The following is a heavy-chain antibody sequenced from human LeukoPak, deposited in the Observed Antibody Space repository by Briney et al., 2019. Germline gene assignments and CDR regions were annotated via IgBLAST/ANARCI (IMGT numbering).Heavy chain of an antibody. CDR3: ARAADYGDSNFDY. Sequence: SETLSLTCTVSGGSISTYYWSWIRQPAGKGLEWIGRIYPGGSTDYNPSLKSRVTISVDTSKNHFSLRLTSVTAADTAVYFCARAADYGDSNFDYWGQGTLVTVSS. D-gene: IGHD4-17*01. CDR2: IYPGGST. J-gene: IGHJ4*02. V-gene: IGHV4-4*07. CDR1: GGSISTYY.